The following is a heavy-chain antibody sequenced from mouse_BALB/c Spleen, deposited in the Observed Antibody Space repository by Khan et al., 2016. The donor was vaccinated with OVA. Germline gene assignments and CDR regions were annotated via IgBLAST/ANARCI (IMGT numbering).Heavy chain of an antibody. CDR1: GISITTGNYR. CDR3: ARDYGSLYWYFDF. Sequence: VQLQESGPGLVKPSQTVSLTCTVTGISITTGNYRWSWIRQFPGKKLEWIGNIYYSGTITYNPSLTRRTTITRDTSKSQFFLEMNSLTAEDTATYFCARDYGSLYWYFDFWGAGTTVTVSS. D-gene: IGHD1-1*01. CDR2: IYYSGTI. V-gene: IGHV3-5*02. J-gene: IGHJ1*01.